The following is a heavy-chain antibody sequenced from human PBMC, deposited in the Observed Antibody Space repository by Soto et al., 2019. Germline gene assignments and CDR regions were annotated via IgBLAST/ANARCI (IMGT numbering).Heavy chain of an antibody. CDR2: ITASNGNT. Sequence: RASVKVSCKASGFSFPTYGITWVRQAPGQGLEWMGWITASNGNTHYAQNLQGRVTMTTDTSTSTAYMELWRLSSDDTAVYYCARGHSYGSFWYFDLWGRGTLVTVYS. D-gene: IGHD5-18*01. CDR1: GFSFPTYG. V-gene: IGHV1-18*04. J-gene: IGHJ2*01. CDR3: ARGHSYGSFWYFDL.